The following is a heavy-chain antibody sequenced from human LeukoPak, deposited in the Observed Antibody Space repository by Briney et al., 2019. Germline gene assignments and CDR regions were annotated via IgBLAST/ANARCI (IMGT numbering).Heavy chain of an antibody. CDR3: ARTNFSMVRGGTGWFDP. CDR2: IYYSGST. V-gene: IGHV4-59*01. CDR1: GGSISSYY. D-gene: IGHD3-10*01. Sequence: SETLSLTCTVSGGSISSYYWSWIRQPPGKGLEWIGYIYYSGSTNYNPSLKGRVTISVDTSKNQFSLKLSSVTAADTAVYYCARTNFSMVRGGTGWFDPWGQGTLVTVSS. J-gene: IGHJ5*02.